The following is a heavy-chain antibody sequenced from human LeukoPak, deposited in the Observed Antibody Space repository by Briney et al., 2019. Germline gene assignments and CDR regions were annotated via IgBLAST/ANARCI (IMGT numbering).Heavy chain of an antibody. D-gene: IGHD3-22*01. CDR2: ISSSVSFI. CDR1: GFTFSSYW. Sequence: GGSLRLSCAASGFTFSSYWMSWVRQAPGKGLEWVSYISSSVSFIYYADSVKGRFSISRDNAKNSLYLQMNSLRAEDTAVYYCARGAYSDSSGYYVWGQGTLVTVTS. CDR3: ARGAYSDSSGYYV. V-gene: IGHV3-21*05. J-gene: IGHJ4*02.